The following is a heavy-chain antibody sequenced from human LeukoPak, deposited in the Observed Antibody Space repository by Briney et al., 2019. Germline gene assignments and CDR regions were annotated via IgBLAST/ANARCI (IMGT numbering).Heavy chain of an antibody. CDR1: GFTFSSYG. Sequence: GGSLRLSCAASGFTFSSYGMQWVRQAPGKGLQWVAVIWFDGSNKYYADSVKGRFSISRDSSKNTVYLRMNSLRDEDTAVYYCARFERITIFGVVTAPDYWGQGTLVTVSS. J-gene: IGHJ4*02. CDR2: IWFDGSNK. V-gene: IGHV3-33*01. D-gene: IGHD3-3*01. CDR3: ARFERITIFGVVTAPDY.